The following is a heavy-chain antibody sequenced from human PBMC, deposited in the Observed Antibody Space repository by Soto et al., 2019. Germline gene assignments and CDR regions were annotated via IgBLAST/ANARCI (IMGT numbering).Heavy chain of an antibody. J-gene: IGHJ4*02. CDR2: IIPIFGTA. CDR1: GGTFSSYA. Sequence: AVQVSCKASGGTFSSYAISWLRQAPGQGLEGMGGIIPIFGTANYAQKFQGRVTITADKSTSTAYMELSSLRSEDTAVYYCARDNGDRYYYDSSGYYYFDYWGQGTLVTVSS. D-gene: IGHD3-22*01. CDR3: ARDNGDRYYYDSSGYYYFDY. V-gene: IGHV1-69*06.